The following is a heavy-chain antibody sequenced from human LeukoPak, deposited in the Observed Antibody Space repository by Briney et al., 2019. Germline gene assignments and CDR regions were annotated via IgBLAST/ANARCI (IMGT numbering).Heavy chain of an antibody. CDR1: GFPFSSYA. CDR2: IRYDENTK. CDR3: AKENTIDGYRHFPY. D-gene: IGHD5-24*01. J-gene: IGHJ4*02. Sequence: GGSLRLSCTASGFPFSSYAMQWVRQAPGKGLEWVACIRYDENTKYYADSVKGRFTVSRDNSENTLFLQMNSLRAEDTAVYYCAKENTIDGYRHFPYWGQGTLVTVSS. V-gene: IGHV3-30*02.